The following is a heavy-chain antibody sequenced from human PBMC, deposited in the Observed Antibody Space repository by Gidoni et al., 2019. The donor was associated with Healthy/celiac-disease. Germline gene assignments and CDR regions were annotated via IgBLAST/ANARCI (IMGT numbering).Heavy chain of an antibody. CDR3: ARGTRFNHIAVAAGYFQH. CDR2: INHSGST. Sequence: SFSGYYWSWIRQPPGKGLEWIGEINHSGSTNYNPSLKSRVTISVDTSKNQFSLKLSSVTAADTAVYYCARGTRFNHIAVAAGYFQHWGQGTLVTVSS. J-gene: IGHJ1*01. V-gene: IGHV4-34*01. D-gene: IGHD6-19*01. CDR1: SFSGYY.